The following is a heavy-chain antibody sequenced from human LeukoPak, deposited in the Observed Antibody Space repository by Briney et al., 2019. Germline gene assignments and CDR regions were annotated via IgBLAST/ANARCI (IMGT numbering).Heavy chain of an antibody. V-gene: IGHV1-2*02. J-gene: IGHJ4*02. Sequence: ASVKVSCKASGYTFTGYYMHWVRQAPGQGLESMGWINPNSGGTNYTQKFQGRVTMTRDTSISTAYMELRRPRSDDTAVYYCARDQSLVNDSSGYYAPFDYWGQGTLVTVSS. CDR1: GYTFTGYY. CDR2: INPNSGGT. D-gene: IGHD3-22*01. CDR3: ARDQSLVNDSSGYYAPFDY.